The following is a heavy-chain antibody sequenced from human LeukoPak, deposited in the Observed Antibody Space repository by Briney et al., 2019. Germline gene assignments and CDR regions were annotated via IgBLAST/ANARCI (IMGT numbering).Heavy chain of an antibody. CDR3: ARVSAYCSSISCCYYYGMDV. CDR2: ISYDGSNK. Sequence: GRSLRLSCAASGFTFSSYAMHWVRQAPGKGLEWVAVISYDGSNKYYADSVKGRFTISRDNSKNTLYLQMNSLRAEDTAVYYCARVSAYCSSISCCYYYGMDVWGKGTAVTVSS. CDR1: GFTFSSYA. J-gene: IGHJ6*04. D-gene: IGHD2-2*01. V-gene: IGHV3-30*04.